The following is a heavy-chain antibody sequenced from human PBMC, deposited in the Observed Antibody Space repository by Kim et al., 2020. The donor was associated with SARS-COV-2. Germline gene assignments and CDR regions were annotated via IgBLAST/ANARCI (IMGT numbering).Heavy chain of an antibody. CDR3: VKNVGASTYDSGSL. J-gene: IGHJ1*01. CDR2: ISSNSASI. D-gene: IGHD3-10*01. CDR1: GFTFTSYA. Sequence: GGSLGLSCAASGFTFTSYAMTWVRQTPGKGLEWVSAISSNSASIYYAHSVTGRFTISRDNSRNTLYLQMNSLKAEDTALYDCVKNVGASTYDSGSLWGQG. V-gene: IGHV3-23*01.